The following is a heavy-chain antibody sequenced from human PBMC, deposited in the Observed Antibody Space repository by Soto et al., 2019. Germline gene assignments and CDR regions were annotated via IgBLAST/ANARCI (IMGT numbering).Heavy chain of an antibody. CDR3: VKGEYYYDSSGYYPFDY. CDR2: ISTNGGST. D-gene: IGHD3-22*01. J-gene: IGHJ4*02. CDR1: GFTFSIYA. V-gene: IGHV3-64D*06. Sequence: GGSLRLSCSASGFTFSIYAMHWVRQAPGKGLEYVSSISTNGGSTDYADSVKGRFTISRDNSKNTVYLQMSSLRVENTAVYYCVKGEYYYDSSGYYPFDYWGQGTLVTVSS.